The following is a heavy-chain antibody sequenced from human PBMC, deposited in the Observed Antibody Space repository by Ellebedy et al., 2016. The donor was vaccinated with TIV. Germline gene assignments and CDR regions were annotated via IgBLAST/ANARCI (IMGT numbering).Heavy chain of an antibody. CDR3: AREPALTVTTLTGADY. V-gene: IGHV4-39*01. Sequence: MPSETLSPTCTVSAGSISSSSYYCGWIRQPPGKGLEWIGSIYYSGSTYYNPSLKSRFTITVDTSKNQFSLKLSYVTAADTAVYYSAREPALTVTTLTGADYWGQGTLVTVSS. CDR2: IYYSGST. J-gene: IGHJ4*02. CDR1: AGSISSSSYY. D-gene: IGHD4-17*01.